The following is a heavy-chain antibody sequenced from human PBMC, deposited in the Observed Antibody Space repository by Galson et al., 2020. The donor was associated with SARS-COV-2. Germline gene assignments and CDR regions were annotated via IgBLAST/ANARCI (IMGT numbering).Heavy chain of an antibody. CDR1: GFTFTNYA. J-gene: IGHJ3*02. Sequence: QLGESLKISCAASGFTFTNYAIHWVRQAPGKGLEWVAVISHEGRIDVHADSVKGRFTISRDNSENMLFLQMDSLRADDTAVYYCARDVSGGASDIWGQGTMVTVSS. D-gene: IGHD1-26*01. CDR2: ISHEGRID. V-gene: IGHV3-30*04. CDR3: ARDVSGGASDI.